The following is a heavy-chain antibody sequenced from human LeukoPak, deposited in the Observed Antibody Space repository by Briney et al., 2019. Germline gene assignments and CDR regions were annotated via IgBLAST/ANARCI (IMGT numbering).Heavy chain of an antibody. CDR2: INPSGGST. J-gene: IGHJ4*02. Sequence: ASVKVSCKASGYTFTAYYMHWVRQAPGQGLEWVGIINPSGGSTSYAQKFQGRVTMTRDMSTSTVYMELSSLRSEDTAVYYCARDHFRYYDSSGYYDYWGQGTLVTVSS. D-gene: IGHD3-22*01. CDR1: GYTFTAYY. CDR3: ARDHFRYYDSSGYYDY. V-gene: IGHV1-46*01.